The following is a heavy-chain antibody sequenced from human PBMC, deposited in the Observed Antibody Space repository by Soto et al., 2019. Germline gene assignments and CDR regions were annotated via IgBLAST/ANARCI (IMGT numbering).Heavy chain of an antibody. CDR1: GVTISSSNW. V-gene: IGHV4-4*02. CDR2: IYHSGST. CDR3: ASMTGYSGYDWAAAGLDL. D-gene: IGHD5-12*01. J-gene: IGHJ3*01. Sequence: SETLSLTCAVSGVTISSSNWWSWVRQPPGKGLEWIGEIYHSGSTNYNPSLKSRVTISVDKSKNQFSLKLSSVTAADTAVYYCASMTGYSGYDWAAAGLDLWGQGTMVTVSS.